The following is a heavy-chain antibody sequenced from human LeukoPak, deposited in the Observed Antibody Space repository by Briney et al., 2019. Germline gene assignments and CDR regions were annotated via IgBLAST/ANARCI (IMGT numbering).Heavy chain of an antibody. J-gene: IGHJ6*02. CDR1: GGSISSYY. V-gene: IGHV4-59*08. Sequence: KPSETLSLTCTVSGGSISSYYWSWIRQPPGKGLEWIGYIYYSGSTNYNPSLKSRVTISVDTSKNQFSLKLSSVTAADTAVYHCARLGQDPYYYYGMDVWGQGTTVTVSS. CDR3: ARLGQDPYYYYGMDV. CDR2: IYYSGST.